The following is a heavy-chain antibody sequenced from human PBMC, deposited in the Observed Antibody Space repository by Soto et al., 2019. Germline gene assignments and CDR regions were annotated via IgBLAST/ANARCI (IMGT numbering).Heavy chain of an antibody. Sequence: EVQLVESGGGLVQPGGSLRLSCAASGFTFSDFWMSWVRQAPGKGLEWVANIKQDGTEKYYVDSVKGRFTISRDNAKNSLFVQMNSLRADDTAVYYCARVPSVHTGFGVIIPNWFDPWGQGTLVTVSS. CDR3: ARVPSVHTGFGVIIPNWFDP. CDR2: IKQDGTEK. CDR1: GFTFSDFW. D-gene: IGHD3-3*01. J-gene: IGHJ5*02. V-gene: IGHV3-7*01.